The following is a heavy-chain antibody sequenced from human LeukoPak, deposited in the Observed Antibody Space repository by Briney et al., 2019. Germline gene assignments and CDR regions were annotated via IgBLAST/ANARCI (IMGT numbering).Heavy chain of an antibody. CDR2: ISSSGSTI. Sequence: PGGSLRLSCAASGFTFSSYEMNWVRQAPGKGLEWVSYISSSGSTIYYADSVKGRFTISRDNAKNSLYLQMNSLRAEDTAVYYCAKDGGDCSGGSCYLPYYYYYGMDVWGQGTTVTVSS. CDR3: AKDGGDCSGGSCYLPYYYYYGMDV. V-gene: IGHV3-48*03. CDR1: GFTFSSYE. D-gene: IGHD2-15*01. J-gene: IGHJ6*02.